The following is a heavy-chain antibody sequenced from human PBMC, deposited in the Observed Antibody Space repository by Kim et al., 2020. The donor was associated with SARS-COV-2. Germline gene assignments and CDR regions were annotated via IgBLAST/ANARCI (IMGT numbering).Heavy chain of an antibody. D-gene: IGHD2-21*02. CDR3: AHSIGGNSNY. J-gene: IGHJ4*02. CDR2: DK. V-gene: IGHV2-5*01. Sequence: DKRYSPSLKSRLTITKDTSKNQVVLTMTNMDPVDTATYYCAHSIGGNSNYWGQGTLVTVSS.